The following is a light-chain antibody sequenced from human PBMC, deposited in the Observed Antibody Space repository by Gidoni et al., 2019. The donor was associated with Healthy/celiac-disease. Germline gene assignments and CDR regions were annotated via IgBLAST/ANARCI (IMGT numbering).Light chain of an antibody. J-gene: IGLJ2*01. Sequence: SYELTQPPSVSVSPGQTASITCSGDKLGAKYACWYKQKPGQSPVLVIYQDRKRPSGIPERFSGSNSGNTATLTIRGTQAMDEADYYCQAWDSSTVVFGGGTKLXV. CDR3: QAWDSSTVV. CDR2: QDR. V-gene: IGLV3-1*01. CDR1: KLGAKY.